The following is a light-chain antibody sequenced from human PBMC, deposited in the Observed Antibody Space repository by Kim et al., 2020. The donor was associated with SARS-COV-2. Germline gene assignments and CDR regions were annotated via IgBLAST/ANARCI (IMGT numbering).Light chain of an antibody. J-gene: IGLJ2*01. Sequence: SYELTQPPSVSVSPGQTASISCSGDKLGDKYACWYQQRPGQSPVLVIYEDTRRPSGTPERFSASTSGNTATLTISGTQAMDEADYYCQAWDSTTVIFGGGTKLTVL. V-gene: IGLV3-1*01. CDR2: EDT. CDR3: QAWDSTTVI. CDR1: KLGDKY.